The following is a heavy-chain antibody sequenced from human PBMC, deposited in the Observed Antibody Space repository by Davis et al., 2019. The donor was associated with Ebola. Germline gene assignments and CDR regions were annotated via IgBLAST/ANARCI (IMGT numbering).Heavy chain of an antibody. CDR2: IIPIFGTA. V-gene: IGHV1-69*06. CDR3: GGSGYGEHFDY. D-gene: IGHD4-17*01. J-gene: IGHJ4*02. CDR1: GGTFSSYA. Sequence: SVKVSCKASGGTFSSYAISWVRQAPGQGLEWMGGIIPIFGTANYAQKFQGRVTITADKSTSTAYMELSSLRSEDTAVYYCGGSGYGEHFDYWGQGTLVTVSS.